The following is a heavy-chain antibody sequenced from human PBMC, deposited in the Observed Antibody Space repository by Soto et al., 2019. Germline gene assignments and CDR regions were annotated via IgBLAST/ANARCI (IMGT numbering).Heavy chain of an antibody. CDR2: IIPILGIA. D-gene: IGHD2-2*01. J-gene: IGHJ5*02. V-gene: IGHV1-69*02. CDR3: ASTKLSITRCYLGGGSDP. Sequence: QVQLVQSGAEVKKPGSSVKVSCKASGGTFSSYTISWVRQAPGQGLEWMGRIIPILGIANYAQKFQGRVTSPEDKSTSTAYRELRSLRSEETAVYYWASTKLSITRCYLGGGSDPGGQGPLVTVPS. CDR1: GGTFSSYT.